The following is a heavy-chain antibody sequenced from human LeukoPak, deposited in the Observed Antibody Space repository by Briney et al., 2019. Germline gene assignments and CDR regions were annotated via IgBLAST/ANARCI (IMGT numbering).Heavy chain of an antibody. V-gene: IGHV3-53*01. CDR3: ARGDYDILTGYFGGIDY. D-gene: IGHD3-9*01. CDR2: IYSGGST. CDR1: GFTVSSNY. Sequence: GGSLRLSCAASGFTVSSNYMSWVRQAPGKGLEWVSVIYSGGSTYYADSVKGRFTISRDNSKNTLYLQMNSLRAEDTAVYYCARGDYDILTGYFGGIDYWGQGTLVTVSS. J-gene: IGHJ4*02.